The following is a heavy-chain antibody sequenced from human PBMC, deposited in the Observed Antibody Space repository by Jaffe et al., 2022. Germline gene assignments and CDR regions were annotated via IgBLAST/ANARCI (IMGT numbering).Heavy chain of an antibody. CDR2: INTNTGNP. CDR1: GYTFTSYA. D-gene: IGHD1-26*01. V-gene: IGHV7-4-1*02. J-gene: IGHJ3*02. Sequence: QVQLVQSGSELKKPGASVKVSCKASGYTFTSYAMNWVRQAPGQGLEWMGWINTNTGNPTYAQGFTGRFVFSLDTSVSTAYLQISSLKAEDTAVYYCARDSFPWELLRLGRGDAFDIWGQGTMVTVSS. CDR3: ARDSFPWELLRLGRGDAFDI.